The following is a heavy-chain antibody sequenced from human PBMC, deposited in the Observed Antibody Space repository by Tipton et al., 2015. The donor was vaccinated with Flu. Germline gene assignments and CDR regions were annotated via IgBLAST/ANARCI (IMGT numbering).Heavy chain of an antibody. V-gene: IGHV4-38-2*01. D-gene: IGHD4-11*01. CDR1: GDSVSTDYF. CDR3: ARRDYSNYVSEPKNWFDP. Sequence: TLSLTCAVSGDSVSTDYFWYWIRQAPGKGLEWIACIHRSGSSAYNLSLRSRVSISLQKSKNQFSLQMRSVTAADTAVYYCARRDYSNYVSEPKNWFDPWGQGTLVIVSS. J-gene: IGHJ5*02. CDR2: IHRSGSS.